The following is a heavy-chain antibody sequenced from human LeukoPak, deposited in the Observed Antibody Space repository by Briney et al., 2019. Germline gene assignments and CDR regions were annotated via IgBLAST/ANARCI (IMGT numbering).Heavy chain of an antibody. V-gene: IGHV3-30*18. CDR1: GFIFSNFG. J-gene: IGHJ4*02. D-gene: IGHD6-19*01. Sequence: GGSLRLSCTASGFIFSNFGMHWVRQAPGKGLECVAVISFDGSKTYYLDSVKGRFTISRDDSKNTVYLQMNSLRAEDTAVYYCAKDLRAVAGPFDCWGQGTLVTVSS. CDR3: AKDLRAVAGPFDC. CDR2: ISFDGSKT.